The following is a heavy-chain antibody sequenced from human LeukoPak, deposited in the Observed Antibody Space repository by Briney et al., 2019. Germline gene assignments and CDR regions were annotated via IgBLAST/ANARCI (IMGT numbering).Heavy chain of an antibody. J-gene: IGHJ4*02. Sequence: GGSLRLSCAASGFTFDDYAMHWVRQAPGKGLEWVSGINWNSDTIKYADSVKGRFTISRDNAKSSLYLQMNSLRAEDMALYFCVKSPRGAVWYYFDYWGQGTLVTVSS. V-gene: IGHV3-9*03. CDR1: GFTFDDYA. CDR2: INWNSDTI. CDR3: VKSPRGAVWYYFDY. D-gene: IGHD3-10*01.